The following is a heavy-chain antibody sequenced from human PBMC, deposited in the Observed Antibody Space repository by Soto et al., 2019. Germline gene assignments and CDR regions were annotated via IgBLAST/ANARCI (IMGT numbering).Heavy chain of an antibody. V-gene: IGHV5-10-1*01. CDR2: IDPSDSYT. CDR1: GYSFTSYW. Sequence: GESLKISCKCSGYSFTSYWVTWVRQMPGKVLEWMGRIDPSDSYTNYSPSFQGLVPISADKSIRSAYLQWSSLKASDTAMYYCPRHVGQTPPDNYYYGTDVWGQGTTVTVSS. J-gene: IGHJ6*02. CDR3: PRHVGQTPPDNYYYGTDV. D-gene: IGHD2-15*01.